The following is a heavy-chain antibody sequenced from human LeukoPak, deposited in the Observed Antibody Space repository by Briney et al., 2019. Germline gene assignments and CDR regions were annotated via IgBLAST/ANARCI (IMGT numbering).Heavy chain of an antibody. Sequence: PSETLSLTCAVSGYSISNGYHWGWIRQPPEKGLEWIGSINHSGSTYYNPSPKSRATISVDTSKNQFSLKLNSVTAADTAVYYCARDSGYDPGWFDPWGQGTLVTVSS. D-gene: IGHD3-10*01. CDR3: ARDSGYDPGWFDP. CDR2: INHSGST. J-gene: IGHJ5*02. V-gene: IGHV4-38-2*02. CDR1: GYSISNGYH.